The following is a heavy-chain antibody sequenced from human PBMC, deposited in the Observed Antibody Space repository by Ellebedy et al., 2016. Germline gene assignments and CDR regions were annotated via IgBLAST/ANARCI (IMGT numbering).Heavy chain of an antibody. Sequence: ASVKVSCKTSGYTFTNYYVHWVRQAPGQGLEWMGIINPTGGSTTYAQKFQGRVTMTRDTSTSTVYMELSSLRSDDTAVYYCARKPFCDGGSCYYYYGMDVWGQGTTVTVSS. J-gene: IGHJ6*02. CDR3: ARKPFCDGGSCYYYYGMDV. CDR1: GYTFTNYY. V-gene: IGHV1-46*01. CDR2: INPTGGST. D-gene: IGHD2-15*01.